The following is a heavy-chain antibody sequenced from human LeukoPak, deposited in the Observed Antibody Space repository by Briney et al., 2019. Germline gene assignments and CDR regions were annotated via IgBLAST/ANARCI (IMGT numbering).Heavy chain of an antibody. CDR3: ARGYCSGSSCYSGFYFDY. CDR2: ISWNSGSI. CDR1: GFTFDDYA. Sequence: PGRSLRLSCAASGFTFDDYAMHWVRQAPGKGLEWVSGISWNSGSIGYADSVKGRFTISRDNAKNSLYLQMNSLRAEDTAVYYCARGYCSGSSCYSGFYFDYWGQGALVTVSS. V-gene: IGHV3-9*01. D-gene: IGHD2-15*01. J-gene: IGHJ4*02.